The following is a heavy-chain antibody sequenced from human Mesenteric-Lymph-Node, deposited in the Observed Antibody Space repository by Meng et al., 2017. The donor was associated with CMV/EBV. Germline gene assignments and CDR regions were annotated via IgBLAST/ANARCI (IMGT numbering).Heavy chain of an antibody. J-gene: IGHJ4*02. CDR1: GFTFSSYA. CDR2: ISGSGGST. D-gene: IGHD2-21*01. Sequence: GESLKISCAASGFTFSSYAMSWVRQAPGKGLEWVSAISGSGGSTYYADSVKGRFTISRDNSKNTLYLQMNSLRAEDTAVYYCAKAPLGWSIDSWGQGTLVTVSS. CDR3: AKAPLGWSIDS. V-gene: IGHV3-23*01.